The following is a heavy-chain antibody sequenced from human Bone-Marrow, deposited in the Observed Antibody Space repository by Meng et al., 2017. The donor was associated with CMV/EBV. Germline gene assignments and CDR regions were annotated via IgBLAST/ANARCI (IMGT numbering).Heavy chain of an antibody. CDR2: ISGSGGST. D-gene: IGHD2-2*02. J-gene: IGHJ4*02. V-gene: IGHV3-23*01. CDR1: GFTLSSNA. CDR3: AKDSRVVPAAIADY. Sequence: GFTLSSNAMSWVGQAAGKRLEWVSEISGSGGSTYYADSVKGRFTISRDNSKNTLYLQMNSLRAEDTAVYYCAKDSRVVPAAIADYWGQGTLVTVSS.